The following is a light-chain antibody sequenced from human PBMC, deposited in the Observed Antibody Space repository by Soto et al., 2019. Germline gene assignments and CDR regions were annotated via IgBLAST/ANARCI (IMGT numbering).Light chain of an antibody. CDR3: QSADSSGTHYV. Sequence: SYELTQPTSVSVFPGQTARITCSGDALPKQYAYWYQQKPGQAPVVVIYKDTERPSGIPERFSGSSSGTTVTLTISGVQAEDEADYYCQSADSSGTHYVFGTGTKVTVL. CDR1: ALPKQY. J-gene: IGLJ1*01. V-gene: IGLV3-25*03. CDR2: KDT.